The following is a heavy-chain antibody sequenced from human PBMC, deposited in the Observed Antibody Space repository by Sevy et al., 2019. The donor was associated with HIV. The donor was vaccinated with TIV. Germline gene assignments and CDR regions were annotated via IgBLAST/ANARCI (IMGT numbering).Heavy chain of an antibody. CDR1: GYTFSSYE. J-gene: IGHJ4*02. Sequence: ASVKVSCKAAGYTFSSYEINWVRQATGQGLVWMGWMNPKSGNTGYAQKFQGRVTMTRNTSTSTAYMELSSLRSEDTAVYYCARDEQRPYYYGSGNMGYWGQGTLVTVSS. CDR2: MNPKSGNT. CDR3: ARDEQRPYYYGSGNMGY. V-gene: IGHV1-8*01. D-gene: IGHD3-10*01.